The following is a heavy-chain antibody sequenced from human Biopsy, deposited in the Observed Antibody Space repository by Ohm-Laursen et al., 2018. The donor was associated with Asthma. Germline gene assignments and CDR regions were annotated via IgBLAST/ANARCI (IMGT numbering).Heavy chain of an antibody. CDR2: INYRGDT. D-gene: IGHD6-19*01. Sequence: SQTLSLTCPVSNGSISSNFYYWGWIRQPPGKGLEWIGEINYRGDTNYNPSLESRVSISVDTSTYHFSLRLNSVTAADTAVYYCVRGEEVAGTYFKDWDQGTLVTVSS. J-gene: IGHJ1*01. CDR3: VRGEEVAGTYFKD. V-gene: IGHV4-39*02. CDR1: NGSISSNFYY.